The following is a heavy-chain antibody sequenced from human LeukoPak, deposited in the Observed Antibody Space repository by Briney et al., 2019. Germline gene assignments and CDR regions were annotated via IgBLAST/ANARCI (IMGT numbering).Heavy chain of an antibody. CDR2: IGSSGGST. D-gene: IGHD5-24*01. CDR3: AKVFRDGYNYPFDY. CDR1: GLTVSSNY. Sequence: GGSLRLSCAASGLTVSSNYMTWVRQAPGKGLEWVSTIGSSGGSTYYADSVKGRFTISRDNSKNTLYLQMNSLRAEDTAVYYCAKVFRDGYNYPFDYWGQGTLVTVSS. V-gene: IGHV3-23*01. J-gene: IGHJ4*02.